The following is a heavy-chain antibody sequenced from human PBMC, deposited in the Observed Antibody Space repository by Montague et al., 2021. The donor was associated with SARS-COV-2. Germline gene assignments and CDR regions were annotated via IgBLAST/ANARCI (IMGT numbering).Heavy chain of an antibody. CDR1: GGSFGGYY. J-gene: IGHJ5*02. D-gene: IGHD3-22*01. CDR3: ARGPRITRIVVVITDIGFDL. Sequence: SETLSLTCTVSGGSFGGYYWSWISQQPGKGREWMGEINHSGSTTXXTSLNSRVTISGDTSTNQFSLKLRSVTAAAMAVYYCARGPRITRIVVVITDIGFDLWGQGTLVTVSS. V-gene: IGHV4-34*01. CDR2: INHSGST.